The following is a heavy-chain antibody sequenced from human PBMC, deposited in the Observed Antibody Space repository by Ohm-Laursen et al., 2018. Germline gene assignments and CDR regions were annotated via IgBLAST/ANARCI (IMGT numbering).Heavy chain of an antibody. CDR3: TTEIVDALDY. V-gene: IGHV3-15*01. CDR2: IKSKTDGGTT. Sequence: SLRLSCSATGFTFSNAWMSWVRQAPGKGLEWVGRIKSKTDGGTTDYAAPVKGRFTISRDDSKNTLYLQMNSLKTEDTAVYYCTTEIVDALDYWGQGTLVTVSS. D-gene: IGHD3-16*02. CDR1: GFTFSNAW. J-gene: IGHJ4*02.